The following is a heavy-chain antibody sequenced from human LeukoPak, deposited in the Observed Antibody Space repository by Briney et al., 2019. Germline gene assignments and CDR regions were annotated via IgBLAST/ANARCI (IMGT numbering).Heavy chain of an antibody. CDR3: ARDHALYDYVWGSYRNDY. D-gene: IGHD3-16*02. CDR2: INPNSGGT. V-gene: IGHV1-2*02. J-gene: IGHJ4*02. Sequence: ASVKVSCKASGYTFTGYYMHWVRQAPGQGLEWMGWINPNSGGTNYAQKFQGRVTMTRDTSISTAYMELSRLRSGDTAVYYCARDHALYDYVWGSYRNDYWGQGTLVTVSS. CDR1: GYTFTGYY.